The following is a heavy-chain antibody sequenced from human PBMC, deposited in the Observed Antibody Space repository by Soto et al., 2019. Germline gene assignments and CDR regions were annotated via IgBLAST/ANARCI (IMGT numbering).Heavy chain of an antibody. D-gene: IGHD3-22*01. CDR3: ARGTLTVDSSSDYFDY. CDR2: IYYSGST. J-gene: IGHJ4*02. V-gene: IGHV4-31*03. Sequence: SETLSLTCTVSGGSISSGGYYWSWIRQQPGKGLEWIGYIYYSGSTYYNPSLKSRVTISVDTSKNQFSLKLSSVTAADTAVYYCARGTLTVDSSSDYFDYWGQGTLVTVSS. CDR1: GGSISSGGYY.